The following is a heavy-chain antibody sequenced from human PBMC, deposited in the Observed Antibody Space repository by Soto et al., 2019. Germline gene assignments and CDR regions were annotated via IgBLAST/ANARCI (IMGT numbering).Heavy chain of an antibody. D-gene: IGHD3-3*01. CDR2: IDPSDSYT. V-gene: IGHV5-10-1*01. CDR3: ASQLRLAYYYGMDV. Sequence: GESLKISCKGSGYSFTSYWISWVRQMPGKGLEWMGRIDPSDSYTNYSPSFQGHVTISADKSISTAYLQWSSLKASDTAMYYCASQLRLAYYYGMDVWGQGSTVTVSS. J-gene: IGHJ6*02. CDR1: GYSFTSYW.